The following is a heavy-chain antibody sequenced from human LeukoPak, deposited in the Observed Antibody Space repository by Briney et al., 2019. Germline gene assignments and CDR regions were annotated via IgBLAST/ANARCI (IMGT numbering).Heavy chain of an antibody. J-gene: IGHJ1*01. D-gene: IGHD5-24*01. CDR3: AREDLYNYPLDF. V-gene: IGHV1-2*02. Sequence: ASVKVSCKASGYTFTGYYLHWVRQAPGQGLEWLGWINPNSGDTNFAQEFQGRVTMTRDTSINTAYMELSGLRSDDTAVYYCAREDLYNYPLDFWGQGTLVTVSS. CDR2: INPNSGDT. CDR1: GYTFTGYY.